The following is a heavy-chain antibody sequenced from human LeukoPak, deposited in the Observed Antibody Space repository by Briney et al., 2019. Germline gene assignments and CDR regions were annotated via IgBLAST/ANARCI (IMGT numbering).Heavy chain of an antibody. J-gene: IGHJ5*02. CDR2: IIPIFGTA. CDR3: AGIRRSAEYWFDP. CDR1: GYTFSNYG. V-gene: IGHV1-69*13. D-gene: IGHD5-18*01. Sequence: PGASVKVSCKTSGYTFSNYGISWVRQAPGQGLEWMGGIIPIFGTANYAQKFQGRVTITADESTSTAYMELSSLRSEDTAVYYCAGIRRSAEYWFDPWGQGTLVTVSS.